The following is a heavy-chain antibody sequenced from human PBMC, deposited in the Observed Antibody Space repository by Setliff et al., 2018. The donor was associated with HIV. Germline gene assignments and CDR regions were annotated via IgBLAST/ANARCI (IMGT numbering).Heavy chain of an antibody. CDR1: GFTVSSNY. D-gene: IGHD3-22*01. J-gene: IGHJ4*02. Sequence: GRSLRLSCTVSGFTVSSNYMTWVRQAPGKGLEWVALMYDGGSTYYADSVKGRFTITRDISKNTLDLQMNSLRVDDTAVYYCAKGSGFYDYWGQGTLVTVSS. V-gene: IGHV3-53*01. CDR2: MYDGGST. CDR3: AKGSGFYDY.